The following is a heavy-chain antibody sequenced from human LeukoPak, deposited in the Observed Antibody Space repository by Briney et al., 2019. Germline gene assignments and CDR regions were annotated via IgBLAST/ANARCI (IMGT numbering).Heavy chain of an antibody. CDR2: ISYSGST. V-gene: IGHV4-4*02. CDR1: GGSVSSSNW. Sequence: SETLSLTCAVSGGSVSSSNWWSWARQPPGKGLEWIGEISYSGSTNYNPSLKSRVTVSVDKSKNQLSLELSSVTAADTAVYYCARGGSWYLSFWGQGTLVTVSS. J-gene: IGHJ4*02. CDR3: ARGGSWYLSF. D-gene: IGHD6-13*01.